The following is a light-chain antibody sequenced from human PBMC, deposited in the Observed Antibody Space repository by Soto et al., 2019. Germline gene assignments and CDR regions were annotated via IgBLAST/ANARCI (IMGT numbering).Light chain of an antibody. CDR2: EVN. J-gene: IGLJ1*01. Sequence: QSVLTQPASVSVSPGQSITLSCTGTSNDVGNYNYVSWYQQYPGQAPRLFIYEVNNRPSGISDRFSGSKSGNTASLTISGLQADDEADYYCNSHTSTNTRVFGTGTKVTVL. CDR1: SNDVGNYNY. V-gene: IGLV2-14*01. CDR3: NSHTSTNTRV.